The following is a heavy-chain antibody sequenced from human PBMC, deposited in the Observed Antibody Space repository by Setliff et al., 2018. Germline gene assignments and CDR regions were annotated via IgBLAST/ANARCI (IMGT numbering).Heavy chain of an antibody. J-gene: IGHJ6*04. CDR3: ARAPSIVVVQATIPHV. D-gene: IGHD2-2*01. CDR2: IRSRNDGGTT. Sequence: GGSLRLSCAASGLTFSHAWMTWVRQSPGKGLEWVGRIRSRNDGGTTDYAAPVKGRFTISRDNAKDSLYLQMNSLRAEDTAVYYCARAPSIVVVQATIPHVWGKGTPVTVSS. CDR1: GLTFSHAW. V-gene: IGHV3-15*01.